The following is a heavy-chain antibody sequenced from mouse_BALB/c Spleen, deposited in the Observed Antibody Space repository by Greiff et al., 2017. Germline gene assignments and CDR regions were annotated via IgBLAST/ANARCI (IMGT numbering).Heavy chain of an antibody. CDR2: ISSGSSTI. D-gene: IGHD2-3*01. Sequence: EVKLVESGGGLVQPGGSRKLSCAASGFTFSSFGMHWVRQAPEKGLEWVAYISSGSSTIYYADTVKGRFTISRDNPKNTLFLQMTSLRSEDTAMYYCARYDGYRLFAYGGQGTLVTVSA. V-gene: IGHV5-17*02. CDR3: ARYDGYRLFAY. CDR1: GFTFSSFG. J-gene: IGHJ3*01.